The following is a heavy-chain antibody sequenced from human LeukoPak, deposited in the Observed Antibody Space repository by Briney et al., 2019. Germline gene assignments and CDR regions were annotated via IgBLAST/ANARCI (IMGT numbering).Heavy chain of an antibody. D-gene: IGHD6-19*01. V-gene: IGHV4-59*08. CDR3: ARHGVYSSGWYTFDY. CDR2: ISYIGST. Sequence: PSETLSLTCAVSDDSFSSHYRTWIRQPPGKGLEWIGYISYIGSTNYNPSLKSRVTISIDTSRNQFSLKLSSVTAADTAVYYCARHGVYSSGWYTFDYWGQGTLVTVSS. CDR1: DDSFSSHY. J-gene: IGHJ4*02.